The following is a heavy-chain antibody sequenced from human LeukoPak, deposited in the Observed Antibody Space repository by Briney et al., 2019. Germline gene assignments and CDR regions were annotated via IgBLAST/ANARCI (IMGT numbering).Heavy chain of an antibody. CDR3: ARVEGSAATGGD. Sequence: ASVKVSCKASGYTFTAYYVHWVRQAPGQGLEWMGLIKANSGGTIYAQMFQGRVTMTRDTSISTAYMELSSLTSDDTAVYYCARVEGSAATGGDWGQGTLVTVSP. CDR1: GYTFTAYY. D-gene: IGHD1-1*01. J-gene: IGHJ4*02. CDR2: IKANSGGT. V-gene: IGHV1-2*02.